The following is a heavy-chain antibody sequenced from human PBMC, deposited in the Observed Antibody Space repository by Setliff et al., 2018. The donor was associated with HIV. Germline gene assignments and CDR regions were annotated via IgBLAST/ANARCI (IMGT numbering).Heavy chain of an antibody. CDR2: IFHSGST. CDR3: ARHYGIYDSSEGYFDN. D-gene: IGHD3-22*01. J-gene: IGHJ4*02. Sequence: SETLSLTCAVSGYSINRGYYWGWIRQPPGKGLEWIGSIFHSGSTYYNPSLKSRVTISVDTSKNQFSLKLSSVTAADSAVYYCARHYGIYDSSEGYFDNWGQGTLVTVSS. V-gene: IGHV4-38-2*01. CDR1: GYSINRGYY.